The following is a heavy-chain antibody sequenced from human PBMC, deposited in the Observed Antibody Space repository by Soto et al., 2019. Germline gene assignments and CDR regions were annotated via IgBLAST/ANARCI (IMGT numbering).Heavy chain of an antibody. V-gene: IGHV1-3*05. J-gene: IGHJ4*02. Sequence: QVQLVQSGAEEKKPGASVKVSCKASGYTFTSYAMPCVRQAPRQRLEWMGWINAGNGNTKYSQKFQGRVTITRDTSASTAYMELSSLRSEDTAVYYCASSIVVVTALDYWGQGTLVTVSS. CDR1: GYTFTSYA. CDR3: ASSIVVVTALDY. CDR2: INAGNGNT. D-gene: IGHD2-21*02.